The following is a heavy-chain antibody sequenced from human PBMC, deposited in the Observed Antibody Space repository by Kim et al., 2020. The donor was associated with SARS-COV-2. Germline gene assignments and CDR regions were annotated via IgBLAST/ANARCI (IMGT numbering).Heavy chain of an antibody. J-gene: IGHJ4*02. V-gene: IGHV3-74*01. CDR2: INTDGYTA. CDR1: GFTFSNYW. D-gene: IGHD5-18*01. CDR3: ARTLDTDY. Sequence: GGSLRLSCAASGFTFSNYWMYWVRQAPGKGLVWVSRINTDGYTANYADSVKGRFTISRDNAKNTLYLQMNSLRAEDTAVYYCARTLDTDYWGQGTLVTVSS.